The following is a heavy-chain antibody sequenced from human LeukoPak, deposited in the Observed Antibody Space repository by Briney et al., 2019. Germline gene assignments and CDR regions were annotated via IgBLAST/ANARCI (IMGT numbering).Heavy chain of an antibody. CDR2: INPNSGGT. Sequence: GASVKVSCKASGYTFTGYYMHWVRQAPGQGLEWMGWINPNSGGTNYAQKFQGRVTMTRDTSISTAYMELSRLRSDDTAVYYCARDERGRWLQLQKHYYFDYWGQGTLVTVSS. D-gene: IGHD5-24*01. J-gene: IGHJ4*02. CDR3: ARDERGRWLQLQKHYYFDY. CDR1: GYTFTGYY. V-gene: IGHV1-2*02.